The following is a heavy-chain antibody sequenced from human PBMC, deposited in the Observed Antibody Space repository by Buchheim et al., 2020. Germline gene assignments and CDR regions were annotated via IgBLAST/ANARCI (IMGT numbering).Heavy chain of an antibody. CDR1: GYTFTDYH. D-gene: IGHD6-13*01. J-gene: IGHJ2*01. Sequence: QVQLVQSGAEVKNPGASVRVSCKTSGYTFTDYHIHWMRQAPGQGLEWMGCINPNSGGTTYGQNFQGRITMTRDTSISTVYMDLNTLKSDDTAVFYCGLLSVAAGNWNFNLWGRGT. CDR3: GLLSVAAGNWNFNL. V-gene: IGHV1-2*02. CDR2: INPNSGGT.